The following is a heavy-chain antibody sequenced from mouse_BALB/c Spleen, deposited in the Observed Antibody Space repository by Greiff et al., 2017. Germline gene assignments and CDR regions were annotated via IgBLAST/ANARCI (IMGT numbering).Heavy chain of an antibody. CDR1: GYTFTSYY. J-gene: IGHJ4*01. V-gene: IGHV1S81*02. CDR2: INPSNGGT. Sequence: VQLQQSGAELVKPGASVKLSCKASGYTFTSYYMYWVKQRPGQGLEWIGEINPSNGGTNFNEKFKSKATLTVDKSSSTAYMQLSSLTSEDSAVYYCTRRNYYEAMDYWGQGTSVTVSS. D-gene: IGHD1-1*01. CDR3: TRRNYYEAMDY.